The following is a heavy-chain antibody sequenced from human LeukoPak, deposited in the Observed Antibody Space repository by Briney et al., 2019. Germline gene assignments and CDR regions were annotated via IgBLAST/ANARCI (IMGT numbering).Heavy chain of an antibody. Sequence: SVKVSCKASGGTFSSYAISWVRQAPGQGLEWMGGIIPIFGTANYAQKFHGRVTITADKSTSTAYMELSSLRSEDTAVYYCARDRTATGTTGFDYWGQGTLVTVSS. CDR3: ARDRTATGTTGFDY. CDR2: IIPIFGTA. V-gene: IGHV1-69*06. D-gene: IGHD1-1*01. CDR1: GGTFSSYA. J-gene: IGHJ4*02.